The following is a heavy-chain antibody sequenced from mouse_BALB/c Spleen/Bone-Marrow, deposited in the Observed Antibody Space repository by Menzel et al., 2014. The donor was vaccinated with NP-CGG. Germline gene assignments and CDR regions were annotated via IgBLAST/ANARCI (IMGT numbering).Heavy chain of an antibody. CDR1: GFSFNSYG. V-gene: IGHV5-9-2*01. Sequence: EVKLVESGGGLVKSGGSLKLSCAASGFSFNSYGISWVRQTPEKRLEWVATISGGGSYTFYPDSVKGRFTISRDNAKNNLYLQLSSLRTEDTALYYCARHAYYDQTEVSFVYWGQGTLVTVSA. CDR2: ISGGGSYT. J-gene: IGHJ3*01. D-gene: IGHD2-4*01. CDR3: ARHAYYDQTEVSFVY.